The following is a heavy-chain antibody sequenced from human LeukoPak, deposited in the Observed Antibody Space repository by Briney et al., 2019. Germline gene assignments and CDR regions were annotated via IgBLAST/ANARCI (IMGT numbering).Heavy chain of an antibody. J-gene: IGHJ4*02. CDR3: AKDFYDSSGSRYDY. V-gene: IGHV3-23*01. Sequence: GGSLRLSCAASGFTFRNYGMNWVRQAPGVGLEWVSAIDGGGGRTWHADSVRGRFTISRDNSMNTLFMQMNSLRAEDTAVYYCAKDFYDSSGSRYDYWGQGTLVTVSS. D-gene: IGHD3-22*01. CDR2: IDGGGGRT. CDR1: GFTFRNYG.